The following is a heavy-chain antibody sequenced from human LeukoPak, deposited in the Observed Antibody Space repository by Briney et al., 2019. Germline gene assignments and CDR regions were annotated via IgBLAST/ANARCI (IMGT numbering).Heavy chain of an antibody. CDR1: GFTFSSYW. CDR2: INSDGRST. CDR3: AREIGYCSSTSCYETFDY. V-gene: IGHV3-74*01. J-gene: IGHJ4*02. D-gene: IGHD2-2*03. Sequence: PGGSLRLSCAASGFTFSSYWMHWVRQAPGKGLVWVSRINSDGRSTRYADSVKGRFTISRDNAKNTLYLQMNSLRAEDTAVYYCAREIGYCSSTSCYETFDYWGQGTLVTVSS.